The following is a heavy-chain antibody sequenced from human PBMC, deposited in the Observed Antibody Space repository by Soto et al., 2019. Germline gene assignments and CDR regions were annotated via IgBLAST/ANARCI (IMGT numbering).Heavy chain of an antibody. CDR2: IKSKTDGGTT. CDR3: TTDWEYYYDSSGYHPN. J-gene: IGHJ4*02. D-gene: IGHD3-22*01. V-gene: IGHV3-15*01. CDR1: GFTFSNAW. Sequence: GGSLRLSCAASGFTFSNAWMSWVRQAPGKGLEWVGRIKSKTDGGTTDYAAPVKGRFTISRDDSKNALYLQMNSLKTEDTAVYYCTTDWEYYYDSSGYHPNWGQGTPVTVS.